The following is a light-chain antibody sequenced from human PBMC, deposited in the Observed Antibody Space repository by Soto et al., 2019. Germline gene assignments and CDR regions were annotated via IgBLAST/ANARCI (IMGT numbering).Light chain of an antibody. CDR1: QGIAPY. J-gene: IGKJ4*01. V-gene: IGKV1-27*01. CDR3: QKYNSAPLT. CDR2: ATS. Sequence: VQMTQSPSSLSAFVGDRVTITCRASQGIAPYLAWFQQKPGKVPKLLIYATSTLQSGVPSRFSGSGSGTDFTLTITRLQPEDVATYYCQKYNSAPLTFGGGTKVEIK.